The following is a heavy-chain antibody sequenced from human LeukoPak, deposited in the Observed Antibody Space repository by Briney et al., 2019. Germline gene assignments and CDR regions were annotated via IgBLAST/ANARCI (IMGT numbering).Heavy chain of an antibody. CDR1: GFTFSTYW. CDR2: IKGDGSST. Sequence: GGSLRLSCAASGFTFSTYWMHWVRQAPGKGLVWVARIKGDGSSTIYADSVRGRFTISRDNSKNTLYLQTSSLRAEDTAVYYCARASTTVPNLLDHWGRGTLVTVSS. V-gene: IGHV3-74*01. CDR3: ARASTTVPNLLDH. J-gene: IGHJ4*02. D-gene: IGHD4-17*01.